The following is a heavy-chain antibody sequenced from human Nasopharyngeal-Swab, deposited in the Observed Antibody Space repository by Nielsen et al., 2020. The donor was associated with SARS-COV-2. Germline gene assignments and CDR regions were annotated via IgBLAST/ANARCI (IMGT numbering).Heavy chain of an antibody. CDR1: GFTFSDYY. CDR2: ISSRSTYT. CDR3: VNGGSLDF. D-gene: IGHD2-15*01. V-gene: IGHV3-11*06. Sequence: GGSLRLSCEAAGFTFSDYYMSWIRQSPGKGLEWLGYISSRSTYTDYADSVKGRFTISRDNTKNSLYLQMNSLRAEDTGVYYCVNGGSLDFWGQGTLVTVSP. J-gene: IGHJ4*02.